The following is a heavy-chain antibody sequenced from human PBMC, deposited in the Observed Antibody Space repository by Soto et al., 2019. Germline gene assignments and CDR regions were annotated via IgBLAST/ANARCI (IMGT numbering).Heavy chain of an antibody. CDR1: GFTFSSYA. CDR2: ISGSGGST. Sequence: EVQVLESGGGLVQPGGSLRLSCAASGFTFSSYAMSWVRQAPGKGLEWVSAISGSGGSTYYADSVKGRFTISRDNSKNTLYLQMNSLRAEDTAVYYCAKDPSSGWYGQNWFDPWGQGTLVTVSS. CDR3: AKDPSSGWYGQNWFDP. J-gene: IGHJ5*02. V-gene: IGHV3-23*01. D-gene: IGHD6-19*01.